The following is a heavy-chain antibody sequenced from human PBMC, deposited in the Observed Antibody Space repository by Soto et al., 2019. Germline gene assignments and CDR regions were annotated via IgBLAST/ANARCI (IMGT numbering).Heavy chain of an antibody. D-gene: IGHD1-26*01. Sequence: QVRLVQSGAEVKKPGASVKVSCKSSGYTFTKFGISWVRQAPGQGLEWMGWNSAYNDNTNYAQKLQGRVTMTSDTTTSTAYMELRSLRSDDTAVYYCARFLKGGDLTENWFDPWGQGTLVTVSS. V-gene: IGHV1-18*01. CDR3: ARFLKGGDLTENWFDP. CDR2: NSAYNDNT. J-gene: IGHJ5*02. CDR1: GYTFTKFG.